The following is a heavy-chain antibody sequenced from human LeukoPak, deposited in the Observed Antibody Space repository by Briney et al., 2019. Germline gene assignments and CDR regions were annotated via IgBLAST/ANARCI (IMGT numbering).Heavy chain of an antibody. D-gene: IGHD6-19*01. CDR2: IYPGDSDT. CDR3: ARHSSGWYREVDY. CDR1: EYSFTNYW. J-gene: IGHJ4*02. Sequence: GESLKISCKGSEYSFTNYWIGWVRQMPGKGLEWMGIIYPGDSDTKYSPSFQGQVTISADKSISTAYLQWSSLKASDTAMYYCARHSSGWYREVDYWGQGTMVTVSS. V-gene: IGHV5-51*01.